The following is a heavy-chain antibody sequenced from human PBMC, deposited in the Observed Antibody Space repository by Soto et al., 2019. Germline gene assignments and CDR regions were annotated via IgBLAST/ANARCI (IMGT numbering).Heavy chain of an antibody. Sequence: PGGSLRLSCAASGFTVSSNYMSWVRQAPGKGLEWVSVIYSGGSTYYADSVKGRFTISRHNSKNTLYLQMNSLRAEDTAVYYCAIDGYSSSWTKTHYSGMDVWGQGTTVTVSS. CDR2: IYSGGST. CDR1: GFTVSSNY. V-gene: IGHV3-53*04. CDR3: AIDGYSSSWTKTHYSGMDV. J-gene: IGHJ6*02. D-gene: IGHD6-13*01.